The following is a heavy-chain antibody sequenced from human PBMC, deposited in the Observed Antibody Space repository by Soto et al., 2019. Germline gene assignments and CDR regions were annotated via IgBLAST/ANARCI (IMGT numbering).Heavy chain of an antibody. J-gene: IGHJ3*01. Sequence: QVQLVESGGGLVKPGGSLRLSCAASGFIFSDHYMSWIRQTPGEGLEWVSYISSGGSGIHYADSVKVRFTISRDNAKNSLYLQMNRLRAEDTAVYYGAGVKECSSTNYYARDAFDFWGQGTVVTVSS. CDR3: AGVKECSSTNYYARDAFDF. CDR1: GFIFSDHY. D-gene: IGHD2-2*01. V-gene: IGHV3-11*01. CDR2: ISSGGSGI.